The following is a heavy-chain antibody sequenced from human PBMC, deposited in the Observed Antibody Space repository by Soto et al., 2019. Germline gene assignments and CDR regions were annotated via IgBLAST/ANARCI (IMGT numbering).Heavy chain of an antibody. CDR2: IIPIFGTA. Sequence: QVQLVQSGAEVKKPGSSVKVSCKASGGTFSSYAISWVRQAPGQGLEWMGGIIPIFGTANYAQKFQGRVTITADESTSTAYMELSSLRSEDTAVYYCARISSGWYPSDYYYGMDVWGQGTTVTVS. V-gene: IGHV1-69*01. CDR3: ARISSGWYPSDYYYGMDV. D-gene: IGHD6-19*01. J-gene: IGHJ6*02. CDR1: GGTFSSYA.